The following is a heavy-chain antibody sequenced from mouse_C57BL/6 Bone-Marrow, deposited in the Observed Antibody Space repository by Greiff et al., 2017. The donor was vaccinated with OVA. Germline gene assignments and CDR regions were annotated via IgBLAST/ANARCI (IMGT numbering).Heavy chain of an antibody. Sequence: VQLQQSDAELVKPGASVKISCKVSGYTFTDHTIHWMKQRPEQGLEWIGYIYPRDGSTKYNEKFKGKATLTADKSSSTAYMQLNSLTSEDSAVYFCARGDYGGSSYPHYCDYWGQGTTLTVSS. V-gene: IGHV1-78*01. CDR2: IYPRDGST. CDR1: GYTFTDHT. J-gene: IGHJ2*01. D-gene: IGHD1-1*01. CDR3: ARGDYGGSSYPHYCDY.